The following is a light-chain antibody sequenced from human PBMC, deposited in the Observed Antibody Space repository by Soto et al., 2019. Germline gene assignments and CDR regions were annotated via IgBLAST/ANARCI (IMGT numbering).Light chain of an antibody. CDR1: NSNVGAGYY. CDR3: QAYEYGLSAIV. J-gene: IGLJ3*02. Sequence: QSVLTQPPSVSGSPGQTVTISCTGNNSNVGAGYYVHWYQQLPGTAPKLVIFVNRNRPSGFPDRFCGSKSGTSTSLAITGPRAEDEDDSYCQAYEYGLSAIVFGAGTKLTVL. V-gene: IGLV1-40*01. CDR2: VNR.